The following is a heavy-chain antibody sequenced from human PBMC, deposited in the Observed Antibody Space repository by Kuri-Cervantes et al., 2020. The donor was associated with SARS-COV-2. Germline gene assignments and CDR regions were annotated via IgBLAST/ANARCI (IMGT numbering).Heavy chain of an antibody. CDR3: AKPGITMVRGVIYWFDP. CDR1: GFTFSSYA. CDR2: ISGSGGST. D-gene: IGHD3-10*01. J-gene: IGHJ5*02. Sequence: GESLKISCAASGFTFSSYAMSWVRQAPGKGLEWVSAISGSGGSTYYADSVKGRFTISRDNSKNTLYLQMNSLRAEDTAVYYCAKPGITMVRGVIYWFDPWGQGTLVTV. V-gene: IGHV3-23*01.